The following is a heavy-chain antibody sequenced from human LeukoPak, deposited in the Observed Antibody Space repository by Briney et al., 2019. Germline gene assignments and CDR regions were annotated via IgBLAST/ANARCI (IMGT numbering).Heavy chain of an antibody. CDR2: IYSGGST. V-gene: IGHV3-53*01. CDR3: ARGMYVDTAMVSDY. D-gene: IGHD5-18*01. J-gene: IGHJ4*02. Sequence: SGGSLRLSCAASGFTVSSNYMSWVRQAPGKGLEWVSVIYSGGSTYYADSVKGRFTISRDNSKNTLYPQMNSLRAEDTAVYYCARGMYVDTAMVSDYWGQGTLVTVSS. CDR1: GFTVSSNY.